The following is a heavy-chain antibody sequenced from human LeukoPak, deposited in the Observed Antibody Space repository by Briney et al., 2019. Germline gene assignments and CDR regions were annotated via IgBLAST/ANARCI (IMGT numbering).Heavy chain of an antibody. CDR1: GFTVNSNY. J-gene: IGHJ6*02. D-gene: IGHD6-13*01. V-gene: IGHV3-66*02. CDR2: IYTGGST. CDR3: ARGFGKAAADVFGGYTMDV. Sequence: GVSLRLSCAASGFTVNSNYMSWVRQAPGKGLEWVSLIYTGGSTYYADSVRGRFTISRDNSKNTLYLRMNSLRPEDTAIYYCARGFGKAAADVFGGYTMDVWGQGTTVTVSS.